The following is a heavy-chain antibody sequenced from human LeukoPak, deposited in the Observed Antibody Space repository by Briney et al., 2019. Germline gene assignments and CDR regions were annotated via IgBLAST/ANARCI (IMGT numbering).Heavy chain of an antibody. D-gene: IGHD6-19*01. J-gene: IGHJ4*02. CDR2: INPNSGGT. V-gene: IGHV1-2*02. Sequence: ASVKVSCKASGYTFTGYYMHWVRQAPGQGLEWMGWINPNSGGTNYAQKFQGRVTMTRDTSISTAYMELSRLRSDDTAVYYCARDIAVAGTGSDYWGRGTLVTVSS. CDR1: GYTFTGYY. CDR3: ARDIAVAGTGSDY.